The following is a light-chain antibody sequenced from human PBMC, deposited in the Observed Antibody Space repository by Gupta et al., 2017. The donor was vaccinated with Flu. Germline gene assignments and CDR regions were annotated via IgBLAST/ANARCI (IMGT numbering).Light chain of an antibody. CDR3: HQYGTSPQT. Sequence: GTLSLSPGERATLSCRAGQSVSSNYLAWYQLKPGQAPRLLIYGASSRAPGIPDRFSGSGSGTDFTLTISRLEPEDFAVYYCHQYGTSPQTFGQGTXVDIE. V-gene: IGKV3-20*01. CDR1: QSVSSNY. CDR2: GAS. J-gene: IGKJ1*01.